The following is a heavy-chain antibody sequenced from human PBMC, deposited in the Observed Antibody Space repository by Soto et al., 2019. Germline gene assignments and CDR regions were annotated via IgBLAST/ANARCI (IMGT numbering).Heavy chain of an antibody. D-gene: IGHD2-21*02. CDR3: ARIRGGDSGGWFDT. V-gene: IGHV2-26*01. CDR2: IFSIDEK. CDR1: GFSLSKATMG. J-gene: IGHJ5*02. Sequence: QVTLKESGPALVKPTETLTLTCTVSGFSLSKATMGASWIRQPPGKALEWLAHIFSIDEKSYSTSLKSRLTISVDSSKSQVVLTLANMDPVDTATYYCARIRGGDSGGWFDTWGQGTLVTVSS.